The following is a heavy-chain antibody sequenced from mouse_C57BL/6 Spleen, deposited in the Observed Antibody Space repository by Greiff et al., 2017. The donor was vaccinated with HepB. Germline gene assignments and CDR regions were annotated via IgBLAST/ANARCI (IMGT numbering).Heavy chain of an antibody. J-gene: IGHJ3*01. Sequence: VQLQQSGPELVKPGASVKISCKASGYAFSSSWMNWVKQRPGKGLEWIGRIYPGDGDTNYNGKFKGKATLTADQSSSPAYMQLSSLTSEDSAVYVCAREDGPAYWGQGTLVTVSA. V-gene: IGHV1-82*01. CDR2: IYPGDGDT. D-gene: IGHD2-3*01. CDR3: AREDGPAY. CDR1: GYAFSSSW.